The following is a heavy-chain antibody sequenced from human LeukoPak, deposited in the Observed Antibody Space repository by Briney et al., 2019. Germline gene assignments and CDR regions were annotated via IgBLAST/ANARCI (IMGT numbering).Heavy chain of an antibody. D-gene: IGHD3-22*01. CDR2: INTGNGNT. CDR1: GYTFTNYA. Sequence: ASVKVSCKASGYTFTNYAMHWVRQAPGQRLEWMGWINTGNGNTKYSQEFQGRVTITRDTSANTAYMELSSLRSEDMAVYYCARDHAYDSSAPRSFDYWGQGTLVTVSS. CDR3: ARDHAYDSSAPRSFDY. V-gene: IGHV1-3*03. J-gene: IGHJ4*02.